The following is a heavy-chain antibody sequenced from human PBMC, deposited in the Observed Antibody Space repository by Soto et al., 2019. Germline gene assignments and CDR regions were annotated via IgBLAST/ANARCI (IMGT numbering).Heavy chain of an antibody. D-gene: IGHD3-3*01. Sequence: ETLSLTCTVSGGSVSSESHYWSWIRQTPGKGLEWIGYIYYTGSTNYNPSLKGRVTMSVDTSRDQVSLRLRSVTRADTAVYYCAREQYDFRSGSYYYAMEVWGQGTKVTSP. CDR2: IYYTGST. V-gene: IGHV4-61*01. CDR3: AREQYDFRSGSYYYAMEV. CDR1: GGSVSSESHY. J-gene: IGHJ6*02.